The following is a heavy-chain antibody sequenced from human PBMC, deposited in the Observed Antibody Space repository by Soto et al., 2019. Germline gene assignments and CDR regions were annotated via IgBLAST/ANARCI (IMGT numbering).Heavy chain of an antibody. V-gene: IGHV1-46*01. D-gene: IGHD6-6*01. CDR1: GYAFTSFY. Sequence: QVQLVQSGTEVKKPGASVKVSCKASGYAFTSFYIHWVRQAPGQGLEWLGTFNPSGGSTSYAQKFQGRVTMTGVTSTNTVYMELGSLTAEDTAVYYCARRGSEIAARAYNWFDPWGQGTLVTVSS. CDR3: ARRGSEIAARAYNWFDP. CDR2: FNPSGGST. J-gene: IGHJ5*02.